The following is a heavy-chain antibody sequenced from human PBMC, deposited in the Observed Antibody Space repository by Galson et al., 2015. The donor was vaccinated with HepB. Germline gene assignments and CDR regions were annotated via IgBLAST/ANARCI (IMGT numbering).Heavy chain of an antibody. Sequence: QSGAEVKKTGESLKISCNGSGYSFSSSWIAWVRQMPGKGLEWMGMIYPDDSDTRYSPSFQGQVTISADKSISTAYVQWSSLKASDSAMYYCARRSGSYGNWHFDLWGRGTLVTVSS. CDR1: GYSFSSSW. CDR3: ARRSGSYGNWHFDL. V-gene: IGHV5-51*01. CDR2: IYPDDSDT. J-gene: IGHJ2*01. D-gene: IGHD1-26*01.